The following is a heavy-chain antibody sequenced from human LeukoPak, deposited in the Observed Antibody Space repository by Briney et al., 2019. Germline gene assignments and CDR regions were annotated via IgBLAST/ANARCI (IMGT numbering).Heavy chain of an antibody. J-gene: IGHJ4*02. D-gene: IGHD2-8*01. Sequence: SGTLSLTCGVSGGSISNTNWWSWVRQPPGQGLEWIGEISLSGLTHYNPSLESRVTVSLDKSKNQLSLSRTSVTAADTAVYYCSRENGAFSPFGYWGQGILVTVLS. CDR1: GGSISNTNW. V-gene: IGHV4-4*02. CDR2: ISLSGLT. CDR3: SRENGAFSPFGY.